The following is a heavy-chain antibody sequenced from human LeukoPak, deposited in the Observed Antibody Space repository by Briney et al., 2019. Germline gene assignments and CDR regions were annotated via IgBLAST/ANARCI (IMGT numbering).Heavy chain of an antibody. CDR2: LDPSDSDT. J-gene: IGHJ5*02. Sequence: GEALQISCKCSGYSFTSYWISWVRQLPGKGLEWLVTLDPSDSDTNYRPSFQGHVTISADKSISTAYLQWSSLKASDTAMYYCARGGKSAYGWFDPWGQGALVTVSS. V-gene: IGHV5-10-1*01. CDR3: ARGGKSAYGWFDP. CDR1: GYSFTSYW. D-gene: IGHD5-12*01.